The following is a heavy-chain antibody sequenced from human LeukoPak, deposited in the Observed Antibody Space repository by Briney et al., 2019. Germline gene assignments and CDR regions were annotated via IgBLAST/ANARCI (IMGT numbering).Heavy chain of an antibody. Sequence: ASVKVSCKASGYTFTSYYMHWVRQAPGQGLEWMGIINPSGGSTSYAQKLQGRVTMTRDMSTSTVYMELSSLRSEDTAVYYCARAHIVATTRLGLWGQGTLVTVYS. CDR1: GYTFTSYY. J-gene: IGHJ4*02. V-gene: IGHV1-46*01. D-gene: IGHD5-12*01. CDR2: INPSGGST. CDR3: ARAHIVATTRLGL.